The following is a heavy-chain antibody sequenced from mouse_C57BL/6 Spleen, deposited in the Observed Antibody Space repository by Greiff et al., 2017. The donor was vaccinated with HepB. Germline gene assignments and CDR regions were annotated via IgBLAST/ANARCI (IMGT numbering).Heavy chain of an antibody. CDR2: ISSGSSTI. CDR3: ARSGNYGWFAY. D-gene: IGHD2-1*01. V-gene: IGHV5-17*01. CDR1: GFTFSDYG. Sequence: VQLKESGGGLVKPGGSLKLSCAASGFTFSDYGMHWVRQAPEKGLEWVAYISSGSSTIYYADTVKGRFTISRDNAKNTLFLQMTSLSSEDTAMYYCARSGNYGWFAYWGQGTLVTVSA. J-gene: IGHJ3*01.